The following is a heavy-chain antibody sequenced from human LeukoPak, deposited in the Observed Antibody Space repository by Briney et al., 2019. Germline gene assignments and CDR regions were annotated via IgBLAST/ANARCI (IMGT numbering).Heavy chain of an antibody. Sequence: PGGSLRLSCAASGLTFSGQWMNRVRQAPGQGLEWVANIKYDGSEEYYADSVKGRFTISRDNAKNSLSLQMNYVRAGDTAIYYCAYTNHLTYWGQGALVTVSS. J-gene: IGHJ4*02. CDR1: GLTFSGQW. CDR2: IKYDGSEE. D-gene: IGHD3-16*01. V-gene: IGHV3-7*01. CDR3: AYTNHLTY.